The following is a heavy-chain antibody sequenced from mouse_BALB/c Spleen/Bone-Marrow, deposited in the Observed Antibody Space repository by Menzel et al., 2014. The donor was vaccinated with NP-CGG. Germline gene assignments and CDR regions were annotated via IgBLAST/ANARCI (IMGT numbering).Heavy chain of an antibody. CDR1: GLDFSRYW. D-gene: IGHD2-3*01. J-gene: IGHJ4*01. CDR2: VNPDSSTI. Sequence: EVMLVESGGGLVQPGGSLKLSCAASGLDFSRYWMSWVRQAPGKGLEWIGEVNPDSSTINYTPSLKDKFIISRDNAKNTLYQQMSKVRSEDTACYYCARPDDGYYAMDYWGQGTSVTVSS. CDR3: ARPDDGYYAMDY. V-gene: IGHV4-1*02.